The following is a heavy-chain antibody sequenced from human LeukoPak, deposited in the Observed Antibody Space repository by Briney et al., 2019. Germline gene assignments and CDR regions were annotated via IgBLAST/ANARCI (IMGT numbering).Heavy chain of an antibody. Sequence: SETLSLTCTVSGGSISSGSYYWSWIRQPAGKGLEWNGSIYYSGSTYYNPSLKSRLTISVDTSKNQFSLKLSSMTAADTAVYYCARGGYQLLYSFDPWGQGTLVTVSS. J-gene: IGHJ5*02. CDR2: IYYSGST. CDR1: GGSISSGSYY. V-gene: IGHV4-39*01. CDR3: ARGGYQLLYSFDP. D-gene: IGHD2-2*01.